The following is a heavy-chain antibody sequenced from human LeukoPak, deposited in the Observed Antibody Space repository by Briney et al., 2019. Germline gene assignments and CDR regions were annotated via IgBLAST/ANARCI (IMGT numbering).Heavy chain of an antibody. V-gene: IGHV1-69*13. D-gene: IGHD3-3*01. J-gene: IGHJ4*02. CDR1: GGTFSNYA. CDR3: ARVQPYYDFWSGPFDY. CDR2: IIPIFGTA. Sequence: SVKVSCKASGGTFSNYAISWVRQAPGQGLEWMGGIIPIFGTANYAQKFQGRVTITAHESTSTAYMELSSLRSEDTAVYYCARVQPYYDFWSGPFDYWGQGTLVTVSS.